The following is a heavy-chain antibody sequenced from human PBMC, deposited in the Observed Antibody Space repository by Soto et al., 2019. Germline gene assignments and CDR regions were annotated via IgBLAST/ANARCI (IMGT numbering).Heavy chain of an antibody. J-gene: IGHJ4*02. CDR3: AKIWSIFGVVITPYFDY. Sequence: EVQLLESGGGLVQPGGSLRLSCAASGFTFSSYAMSWVRQAPGKGLEWVSAISGSGGSTYYADSVKGRFTISRDNSKNTLYLQMNSLRAEDTAVYYCAKIWSIFGVVITPYFDYWGQGTLVTVSS. CDR1: GFTFSSYA. V-gene: IGHV3-23*01. CDR2: ISGSGGST. D-gene: IGHD3-3*01.